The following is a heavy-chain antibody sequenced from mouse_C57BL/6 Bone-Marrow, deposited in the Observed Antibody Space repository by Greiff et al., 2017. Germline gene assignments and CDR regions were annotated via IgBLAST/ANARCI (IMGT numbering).Heavy chain of an antibody. V-gene: IGHV14-4*01. CDR2: IDPENGDT. Sequence: EVQLQQSGAELVRPGASVKLSCTASGFNIKDDYMHWVKQRPEQGLEWIGWIDPENGDTEYASKFQGKATITADTSSNTAYLQLSSLTSEDTAVYYCTTCSIYYDYDAWFAYWGQGTLVTVSA. J-gene: IGHJ3*01. D-gene: IGHD2-4*01. CDR3: TTCSIYYDYDAWFAY. CDR1: GFNIKDDY.